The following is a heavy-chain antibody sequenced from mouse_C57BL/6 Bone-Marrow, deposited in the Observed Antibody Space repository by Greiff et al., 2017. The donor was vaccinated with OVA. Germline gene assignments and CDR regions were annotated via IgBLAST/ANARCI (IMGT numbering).Heavy chain of an antibody. CDR2: INPNNGGT. CDR1: GYTFTDYY. D-gene: IGHD1-1*01. J-gene: IGHJ2*01. V-gene: IGHV1-26*01. Sequence: VQLQQSGPELVKPGASVKMSCKASGYTFTDYYMNWVKQSHGKSLEWIGDINPNNGGTSYNQKFKGKATLTVDKSSSTAYMELRSLTSEDSAVYYCARSSITTVDYWGQGTTLTVSS. CDR3: ARSSITTVDY.